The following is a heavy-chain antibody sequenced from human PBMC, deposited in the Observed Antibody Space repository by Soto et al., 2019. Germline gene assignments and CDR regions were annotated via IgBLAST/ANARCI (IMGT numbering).Heavy chain of an antibody. J-gene: IGHJ5*02. Sequence: GESLKISCAASGFTFSSYAMHWVRQAPGKGLEWVAVISYDGSNKYYADSVKGRFTISRDNSKNTLYLQMNSLRAEDTAVYYCAGAWSGYGSDILTANWFDPWGQGTLVTVSS. CDR3: AGAWSGYGSDILTANWFDP. D-gene: IGHD3-3*01. CDR1: GFTFSSYA. CDR2: ISYDGSNK. V-gene: IGHV3-30-3*01.